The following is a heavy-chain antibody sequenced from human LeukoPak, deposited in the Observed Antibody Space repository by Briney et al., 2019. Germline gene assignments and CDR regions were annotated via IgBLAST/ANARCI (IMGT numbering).Heavy chain of an antibody. D-gene: IGHD6-13*01. CDR2: ISYDGSNK. V-gene: IGHV3-30*18. J-gene: IGHJ5*02. CDR1: GFTFSSYG. Sequence: GGSLRLSCAASGFTFSSYGMHWVRQAPGKGLEWVAVISYDGSNKYYADSVKGRFTISRDNSKNTLYLQMNSLRVEDTAVYYCAKGDYSSPYNWFDPWGQGTLVTVSS. CDR3: AKGDYSSPYNWFDP.